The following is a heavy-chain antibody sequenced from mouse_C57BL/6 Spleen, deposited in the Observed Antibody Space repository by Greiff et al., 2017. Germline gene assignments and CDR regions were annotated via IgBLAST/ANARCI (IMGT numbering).Heavy chain of an antibody. J-gene: IGHJ4*01. CDR3: TRVRQYDYYAMDY. V-gene: IGHV5-9-1*02. Sequence: EVQGVESGEGLVKPGGSLKLSCAASGFTFSSYAMSWVRQTPEKRLEWVAYISSGGDYIYYADTVKGRFTISRDNARNTLYLQMSSLKSEDTAMYYCTRVRQYDYYAMDYWGQGTSVTVSS. CDR1: GFTFSSYA. CDR2: ISSGGDYI. D-gene: IGHD2-14*01.